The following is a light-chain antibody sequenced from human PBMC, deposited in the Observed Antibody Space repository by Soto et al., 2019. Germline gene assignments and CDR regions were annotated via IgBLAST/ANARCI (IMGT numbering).Light chain of an antibody. V-gene: IGLV2-18*01. CDR2: EAS. CDR3: SLYTTSSNYV. Sequence: QSVLTQPPSVSGSPGQSVTISCTGTSTDFVTYNRVSWYQQPPGTAPKLIVYEASNRPSGVPDRFSGSKSGNTASLTISGLQAADEADYYCSLYTTSSNYVFGSGTKVNVL. CDR1: STDFVTYNR. J-gene: IGLJ1*01.